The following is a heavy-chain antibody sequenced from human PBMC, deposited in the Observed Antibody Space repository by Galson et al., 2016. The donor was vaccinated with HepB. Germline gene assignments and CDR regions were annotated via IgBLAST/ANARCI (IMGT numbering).Heavy chain of an antibody. CDR2: IYWDGDT. D-gene: IGHD3-16*01. CDR3: ARRHRGWFATTWGGGIAAFDV. Sequence: PALVKPTQTLTLTCSLSGLSLTTSGVGVGWIRQPPGKALEWLAVIYWDGDTRYNPSLKSRISITKGTSVVLTVSNVDPLDTATYFCARRHRGWFATTWGGGIAAFDVWGQGTVVTVSS. V-gene: IGHV2-5*02. J-gene: IGHJ3*01. CDR1: GLSLTTSGVG.